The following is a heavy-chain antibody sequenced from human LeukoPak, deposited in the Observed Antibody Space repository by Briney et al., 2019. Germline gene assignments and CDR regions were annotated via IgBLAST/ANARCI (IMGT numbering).Heavy chain of an antibody. Sequence: ASVKVSCKASGGTFSSYAISWVRQAPGQGLEWMGGIIPIFGTANYAQKFQGRVTITADGSTSTAYMELSSLRSEDTAVYYCARDRGQKLRYFDWLSDWGQGTLVTVSS. V-gene: IGHV1-69*13. J-gene: IGHJ4*02. D-gene: IGHD3-9*01. CDR2: IIPIFGTA. CDR1: GGTFSSYA. CDR3: ARDRGQKLRYFDWLSD.